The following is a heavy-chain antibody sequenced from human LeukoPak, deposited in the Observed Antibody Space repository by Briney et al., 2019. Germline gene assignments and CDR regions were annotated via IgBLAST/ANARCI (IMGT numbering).Heavy chain of an antibody. Sequence: PSQTLSPTCTVSGGSISSGGYYWSWIRQHPGKGLEWIGYIYYSGSTYYNPSLKSRVTISVDTSKNQFSLKLSSVTAADTAVYYCARGQAPYYYDSSGYVDYWGQGTLVTVSS. CDR2: IYYSGST. V-gene: IGHV4-31*03. CDR3: ARGQAPYYYDSSGYVDY. CDR1: GGSISSGGYY. J-gene: IGHJ4*02. D-gene: IGHD3-22*01.